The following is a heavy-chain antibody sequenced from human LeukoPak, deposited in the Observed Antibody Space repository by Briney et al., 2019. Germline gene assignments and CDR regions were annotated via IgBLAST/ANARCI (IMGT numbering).Heavy chain of an antibody. CDR1: GGSISSSSYY. V-gene: IGHV4-39*01. CDR3: ARHVSVIMVRGVIIDY. Sequence: PSETLSLTCTVSGGSISSSSYYWGRIRQPPGKGLEWIGSIYYSGSTYYNPSLKSRVTISVDTSKNQFSLKLSSVTAADTAAYYCARHVSVIMVRGVIIDYWGQGTLVTVSS. CDR2: IYYSGST. D-gene: IGHD3-10*01. J-gene: IGHJ4*02.